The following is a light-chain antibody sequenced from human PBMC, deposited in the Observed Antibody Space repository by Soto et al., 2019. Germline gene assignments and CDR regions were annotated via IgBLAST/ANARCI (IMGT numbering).Light chain of an antibody. CDR1: QGISNY. V-gene: IGKV1-27*01. J-gene: IGKJ1*01. Sequence: DIQMTQSPSSLSASVRDRVTITCRASQGISNYLAWYQQKPGKVPKLLIYAASTLQSGVPSRFTGLGSGTDFTLPISSLQPEDVANYYCPQYASAPWTFGQGTKVEIK. CDR3: PQYASAPWT. CDR2: AAS.